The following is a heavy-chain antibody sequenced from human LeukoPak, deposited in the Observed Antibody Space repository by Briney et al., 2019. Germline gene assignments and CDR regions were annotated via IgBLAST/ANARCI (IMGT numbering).Heavy chain of an antibody. V-gene: IGHV4-34*01. D-gene: IGHD2-15*01. Sequence: SETLSLTCAVYGGSFSAYYWSWIRQPPGKGLEWIGEINHSGSTNYNPSLKSRVTISVDTSKNQFSLKLSSVTAADTAVYYCATVGGAFDIWGQGTMVTVSS. CDR1: GGSFSAYY. CDR2: INHSGST. J-gene: IGHJ3*02. CDR3: ATVGGAFDI.